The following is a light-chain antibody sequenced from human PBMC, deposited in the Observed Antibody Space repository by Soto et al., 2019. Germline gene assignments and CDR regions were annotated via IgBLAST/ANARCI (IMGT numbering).Light chain of an antibody. CDR1: QSVSRIY. Sequence: EIVLTQSPGTLSLSPGERATLSCRASQSVSRIYLAWYQQKPGQAPRLLIYGASSRATGIPDRFSGSGSGIDFTLTISRLEPEDFAVYYCQQFGTSPPSTFGQGTRLEIK. V-gene: IGKV3-20*01. CDR2: GAS. CDR3: QQFGTSPPST. J-gene: IGKJ5*01.